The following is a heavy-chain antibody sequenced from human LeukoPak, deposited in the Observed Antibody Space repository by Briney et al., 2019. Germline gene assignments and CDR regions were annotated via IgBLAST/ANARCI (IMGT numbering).Heavy chain of an antibody. CDR3: ASTTVTTWNDAFDI. CDR2: MNPNSGNT. J-gene: IGHJ3*02. Sequence: ASVKVSCKASGYTLTSYDINWVRQATGQGLEWMGWMNPNSGNTGYAQKFQGRVTMTRNTSISTAYMELSSLRSEDTAVYYCASTTVTTWNDAFDIWGQGTMVTVSS. D-gene: IGHD4-17*01. CDR1: GYTLTSYD. V-gene: IGHV1-8*01.